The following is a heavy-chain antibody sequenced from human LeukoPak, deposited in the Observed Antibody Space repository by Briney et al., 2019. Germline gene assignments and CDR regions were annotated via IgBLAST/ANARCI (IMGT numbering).Heavy chain of an antibody. CDR1: GYTFTGYY. Sequence: ASVTVSCKASGYTFTGYYMHWVRQAPGQGLEWMGWINTNSGGTNYAQKFQGRVTMTRVTSISTAYMDLSRLRSDDTAVYYCARMPSGSVYYFDYWGQGILVTVSS. J-gene: IGHJ4*02. CDR3: ARMPSGSVYYFDY. CDR2: INTNSGGT. D-gene: IGHD3-10*01. V-gene: IGHV1-2*02.